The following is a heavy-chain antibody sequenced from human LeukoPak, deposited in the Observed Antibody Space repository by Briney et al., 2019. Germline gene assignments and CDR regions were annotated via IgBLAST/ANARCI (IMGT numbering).Heavy chain of an antibody. Sequence: ASVNVSCKASGGTFSSYAISWVRQAPGQGLEWMGGISAHTGTTNYAQKFQGRVTMTIDISTSTAFMELRSLRSDDTAVYYCARMARIWFGESWYNWFDPWGQGTLVTVSS. CDR1: GGTFSSYA. CDR2: ISAHTGTT. CDR3: ARMARIWFGESWYNWFDP. V-gene: IGHV1-18*01. J-gene: IGHJ5*02. D-gene: IGHD3-10*01.